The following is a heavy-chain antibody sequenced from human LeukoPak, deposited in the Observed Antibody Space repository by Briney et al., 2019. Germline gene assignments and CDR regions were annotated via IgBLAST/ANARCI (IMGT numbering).Heavy chain of an antibody. Sequence: SETLSLTCAVSGYSISSGYYWGWIRQPPGKGLEWIGSIYHSGSTYYNPSLKSRVTISVDTSKNQFSPKLSSVTAADTAVYYCARLGITIFGVVISLGGAFDIWGQGTMVTVSS. CDR1: GYSISSGYY. CDR2: IYHSGST. V-gene: IGHV4-38-2*01. CDR3: ARLGITIFGVVISLGGAFDI. J-gene: IGHJ3*02. D-gene: IGHD3-3*01.